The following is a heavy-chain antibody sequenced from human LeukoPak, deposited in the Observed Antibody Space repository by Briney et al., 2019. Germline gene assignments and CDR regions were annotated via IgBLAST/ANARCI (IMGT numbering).Heavy chain of an antibody. D-gene: IGHD1-26*01. CDR2: MNPNSGNT. CDR1: GYTFTSYD. CDR3: ARGGAGSAMGYYFDY. V-gene: IGHV1-8*01. J-gene: IGHJ4*02. Sequence: ASVKVSCKASGYTFTSYDINWVRQATGQGLEWMGWMNPNSGNTGCAQKFQGRVTMTRNTSISTAYMEPSSLRSEDTAVYYCARGGAGSAMGYYFDYWGQGTLVTVSS.